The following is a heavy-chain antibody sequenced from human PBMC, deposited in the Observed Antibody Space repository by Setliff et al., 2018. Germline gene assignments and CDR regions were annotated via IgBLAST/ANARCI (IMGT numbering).Heavy chain of an antibody. CDR1: GYTLINYG. V-gene: IGHV1-18*01. CDR2: IGAYTGNT. CDR3: SRLVRYCTTTTCQSVPGAEV. Sequence: ASVKVSCKASGYTLINYGISWVRQAPGQGLEWMGWIGAYTGNTNYAQKFQGRVTMTTDTSTSTAYMELRSLRSDDTAAYYCSRLVRYCTTTTCQSVPGAEVWGQGTLVTVSS. D-gene: IGHD2-8*01. J-gene: IGHJ4*02.